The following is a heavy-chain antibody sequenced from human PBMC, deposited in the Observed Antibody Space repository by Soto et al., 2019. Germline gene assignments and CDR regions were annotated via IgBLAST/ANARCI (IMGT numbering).Heavy chain of an antibody. CDR1: GGSISSGGYY. J-gene: IGHJ4*02. CDR2: IYYSGST. D-gene: IGHD2-15*01. CDR3: AGLEDCSGGSCYSRPIFDY. V-gene: IGHV4-31*03. Sequence: QVQLQESGPGLVKPSQTLSLTCTVSGGSISSGGYYWSWIRQHPGKGLEWIGYIYYSGSTYYNPPLNRRVTISVDTSKNQFSLKLSSVTAADTAVYYCAGLEDCSGGSCYSRPIFDYWGQGTLVTVSS.